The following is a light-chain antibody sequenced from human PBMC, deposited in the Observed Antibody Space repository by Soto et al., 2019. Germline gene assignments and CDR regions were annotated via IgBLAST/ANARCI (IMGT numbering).Light chain of an antibody. Sequence: DIQITQSPSTLSAPIWDRVTITSRASQNINNWIAWYEQKPRKAPKFLIYDASPLESGVPSRFSGSGFGTEFSLTISSLQPHDFGSYYCQHMRTFGQGTKVDI. CDR1: QNINNW. J-gene: IGKJ1*01. CDR2: DAS. CDR3: QHMRT. V-gene: IGKV1-5*01.